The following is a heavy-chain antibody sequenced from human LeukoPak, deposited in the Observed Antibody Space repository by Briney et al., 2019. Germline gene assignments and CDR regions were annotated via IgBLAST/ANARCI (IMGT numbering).Heavy chain of an antibody. Sequence: PSETLSLTCTVPGGSISSYYWNWIRQPAGKGLEWIGRIYTSGSTNYNYNPSLKSRVTMPVDTSKNQFSLKLSSVTAADTAVYYCASGDANTAAAFDIWGQGTMVTVSP. CDR2: IYTSGSTNY. V-gene: IGHV4-4*07. J-gene: IGHJ3*02. CDR1: GGSISSYY. D-gene: IGHD4-17*01. CDR3: ASGDANTAAAFDI.